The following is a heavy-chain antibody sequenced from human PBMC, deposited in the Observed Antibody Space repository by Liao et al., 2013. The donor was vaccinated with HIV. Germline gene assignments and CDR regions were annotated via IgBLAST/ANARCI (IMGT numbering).Heavy chain of an antibody. CDR2: ISYSGST. V-gene: IGHV4-59*01. CDR1: YGSISSYS. Sequence: QVQLQESGPGLVKPSGTLSLTCTVSYGSISSYSWNWIRQSPGRGLEWVGSISYSGSTNYNPFLKSRLTMSVDTSRNQVSLMLNSVTAADTAIYYCARGGGHFDFWGQGALVTVSS. D-gene: IGHD3/OR15-3a*01. J-gene: IGHJ4*02. CDR3: ARGGGHFDF.